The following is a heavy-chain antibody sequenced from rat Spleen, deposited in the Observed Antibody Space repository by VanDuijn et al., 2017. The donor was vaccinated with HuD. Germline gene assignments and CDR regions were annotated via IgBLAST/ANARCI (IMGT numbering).Heavy chain of an antibody. D-gene: IGHD1-12*03. CDR3: ARHSDDGYYYVMDA. CDR1: GFTFSDYY. J-gene: IGHJ4*01. CDR2: ISYEGSGT. V-gene: IGHV5-22*01. Sequence: EVQLLVSGGGVVQSGRSMKLSCAASGFTFSDYYMAWVRQAPKKGLERVAYISYEGSGTYYGDSVKGRFTISRDNPKSTLYLQMDSLGSEDTATYYCARHSDDGYYYVMDAWGQGASVTVSS.